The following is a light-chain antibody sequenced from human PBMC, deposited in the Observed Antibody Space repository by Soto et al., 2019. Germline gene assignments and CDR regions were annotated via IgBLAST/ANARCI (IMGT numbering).Light chain of an antibody. CDR3: QQRSNVPFT. J-gene: IGKJ3*01. CDR1: QSVTNY. CDR2: AAS. V-gene: IGKV3-11*01. Sequence: EIVLTQSPATLSLSPGERATLSCRASQSVTNYLAWYQQKPGQAPRVLIYAASNRATGIPARFSGSGSRADFTLTISSLEPEDFGVYYCQQRSNVPFTVGPGTKVDI.